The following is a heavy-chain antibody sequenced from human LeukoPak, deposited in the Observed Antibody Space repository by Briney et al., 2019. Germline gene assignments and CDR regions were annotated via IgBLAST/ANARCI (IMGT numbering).Heavy chain of an antibody. Sequence: PGGSLRLSCAASGFTVSSNYMSWVRQAPGKGLEWVSAISGSGGSTYYADSVKGRFTISRDNSKNTLYLQMNSLRAEDTAVYYCAKGLSGRVVVIDYWGQGTLVTVSS. J-gene: IGHJ4*02. D-gene: IGHD3-22*01. V-gene: IGHV3-23*01. CDR1: GFTVSSNY. CDR2: ISGSGGST. CDR3: AKGLSGRVVVIDY.